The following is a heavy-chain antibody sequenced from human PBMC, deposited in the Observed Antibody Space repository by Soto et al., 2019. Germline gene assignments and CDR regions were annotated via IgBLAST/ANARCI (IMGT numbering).Heavy chain of an antibody. D-gene: IGHD2-15*01. CDR2: VHSSGGT. V-gene: IGHV4-39*01. CDR1: HGSITSGDYF. Sequence: PSETLSLTCTVSHGSITSGDYFWAWIRQPPGKGLEFIGSVHSSGGTYYGPSLKSRASISIDKSRNQFSLKLTSVNAGDTAVYFCASVVVGATRQTGSDHWGQGTLVTVSS. J-gene: IGHJ4*02. CDR3: ASVVVGATRQTGSDH.